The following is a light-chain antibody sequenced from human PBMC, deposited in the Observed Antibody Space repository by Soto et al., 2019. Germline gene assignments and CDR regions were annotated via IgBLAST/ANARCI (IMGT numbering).Light chain of an antibody. CDR1: QTTSNNY. CDR3: QQFSIYPLT. J-gene: IGKJ4*01. V-gene: IGKV3-20*01. CDR2: DAS. Sequence: SXXXXXRATXXCXXSQTTSNNYLAWYQQKPGQAPRLLIYDASTRATGIPDRFSGGGSGTDFTLTIISLEPDDFAVYYCQQFSIYPLTFGQGTKVDI.